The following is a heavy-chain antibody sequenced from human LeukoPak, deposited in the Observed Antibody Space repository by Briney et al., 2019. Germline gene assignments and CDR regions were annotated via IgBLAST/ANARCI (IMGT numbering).Heavy chain of an antibody. J-gene: IGHJ4*02. CDR2: IYYSGST. V-gene: IGHV4-39*01. CDR3: ARHAGSYDFWSGYYFSFDY. Sequence: SETLSLTCTVSGGSISSSSYYWGWIRQPPGKGLEWIGSIYYSGSTYYNPSLKSRVTISVDTSKNQFSLKLSSVTAADTAVYYCARHAGSYDFWSGYYFSFDYWGQGTLVTVSP. CDR1: GGSISSSSYY. D-gene: IGHD3-3*01.